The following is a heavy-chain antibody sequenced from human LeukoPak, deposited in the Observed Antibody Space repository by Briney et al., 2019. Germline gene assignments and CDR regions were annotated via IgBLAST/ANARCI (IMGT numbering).Heavy chain of an antibody. CDR1: GFTFSAHH. CDR3: ARAEAAGDNRGGYYYFYMDV. V-gene: IGHV3-23*01. D-gene: IGHD6-25*01. CDR2: ITASGATT. J-gene: IGHJ6*03. Sequence: GRSLRLSCPTSGFTFSAHHMNLLRQAPGKGLEGAAGITASGATTYYPHPVKGRFTISRDSSQSTLYLQMNSLRAEDTAVYYCARAEAAGDNRGGYYYFYMDVWGKGTTVTVSS.